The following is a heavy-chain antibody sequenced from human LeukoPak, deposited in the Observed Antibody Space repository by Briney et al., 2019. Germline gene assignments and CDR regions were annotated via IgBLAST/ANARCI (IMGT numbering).Heavy chain of an antibody. CDR2: ISGGGGST. J-gene: IGHJ4*02. CDR3: AKTFKINAYFDY. Sequence: GGSLRLSCAASGFTFSSYAMSWVRQAPGKGLEWVSVISGGGGSTYYADSVKGRFTISRDNSKNTLYLQMNSLRAEDTAVYYCAKTFKINAYFDYWGQGPLVTVSS. CDR1: GFTFSSYA. V-gene: IGHV3-23*01. D-gene: IGHD3-16*01.